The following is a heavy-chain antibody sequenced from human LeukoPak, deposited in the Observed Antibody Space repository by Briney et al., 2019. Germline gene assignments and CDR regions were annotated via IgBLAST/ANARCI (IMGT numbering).Heavy chain of an antibody. J-gene: IGHJ4*02. Sequence: GGSLRLSCAASGFTFSSYWMSWVRRAPGKGLEWVANIKQDGSEKYYVDSVKGRFTISRDNAKNSLYLQMNSLRAEDTAVFYCARDTSYYGSGSFFDYWGQGTLVTVSS. CDR2: IKQDGSEK. V-gene: IGHV3-7*01. CDR3: ARDTSYYGSGSFFDY. D-gene: IGHD3-10*01. CDR1: GFTFSSYW.